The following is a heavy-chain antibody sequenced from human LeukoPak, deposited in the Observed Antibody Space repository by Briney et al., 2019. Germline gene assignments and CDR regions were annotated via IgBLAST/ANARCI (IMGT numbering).Heavy chain of an antibody. CDR2: ISGSGGST. Sequence: GGSLRLSCAASGFTFSSYAMSWVRQAPGKGLEWVSAISGSGGSTYYADSVKGRFTISRDNAENSLYLQMNNLRAEDTAVYYCARAFLVLGHTLGGYWGQGTLVTVSS. J-gene: IGHJ4*02. V-gene: IGHV3-23*01. D-gene: IGHD3-16*01. CDR3: ARAFLVLGHTLGGY. CDR1: GFTFSSYA.